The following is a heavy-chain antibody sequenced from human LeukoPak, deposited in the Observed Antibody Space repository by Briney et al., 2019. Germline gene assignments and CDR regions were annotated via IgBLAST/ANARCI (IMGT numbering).Heavy chain of an antibody. J-gene: IGHJ4*02. Sequence: PGGSLRLSCAASGFTFSTSGMHWVRQAPGKGLEWVAVIWYDGSNKHYAESVKGRFSISRDNSKSTLYLQMNSLRAEDTAVYYCARARGVSTGYRPIAYWGQGTLVTVSS. CDR3: ARARGVSTGYRPIAY. V-gene: IGHV3-33*01. D-gene: IGHD3-22*01. CDR2: IWYDGSNK. CDR1: GFTFSTSG.